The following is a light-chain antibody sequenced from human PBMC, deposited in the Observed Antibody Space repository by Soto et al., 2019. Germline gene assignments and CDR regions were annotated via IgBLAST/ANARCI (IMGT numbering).Light chain of an antibody. CDR2: NNN. Sequence: QTVVTQAPSASGTPGQRVTISCSGSSSNIGSDSVNWYQQLPGTAPKLLIYNNNQRPSGVPDRFSGSKSGTSASLAISGLQSEDEADYYCAAWDDSLNGVVFGGGTKLTVL. V-gene: IGLV1-44*01. J-gene: IGLJ2*01. CDR1: SSNIGSDS. CDR3: AAWDDSLNGVV.